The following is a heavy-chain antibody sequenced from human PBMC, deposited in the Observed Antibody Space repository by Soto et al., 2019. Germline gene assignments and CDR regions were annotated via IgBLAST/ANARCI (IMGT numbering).Heavy chain of an antibody. Sequence: SVKVSCKASGGTFSSYAITWVRQAPGQGLEWMGGIIPIFGTANYAQKFQGWVTMTRDTSISTAYMELSRLRSDDTAVYYCARVFGDYGMDVWGQGTTVTVSS. CDR1: GGTFSSYA. CDR2: IIPIFGTA. CDR3: ARVFGDYGMDV. D-gene: IGHD3-16*01. J-gene: IGHJ6*02. V-gene: IGHV1-69*05.